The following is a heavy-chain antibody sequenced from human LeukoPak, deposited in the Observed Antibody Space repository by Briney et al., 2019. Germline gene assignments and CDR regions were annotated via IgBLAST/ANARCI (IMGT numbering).Heavy chain of an antibody. J-gene: IGHJ4*02. Sequence: GVSLRLSCTASGFTVSSSYMTWVRQAPGKGLEWVSLIYDGGGTFYADSVKGRFTISRHNFENTLYFQMNNLRAEDTAVYYCARVGVGTVAGGYFDDWGQRTLVTASS. CDR1: GFTVSSSY. CDR3: ARVGVGTVAGGYFDD. V-gene: IGHV3-53*04. D-gene: IGHD6-19*01. CDR2: IYDGGGT.